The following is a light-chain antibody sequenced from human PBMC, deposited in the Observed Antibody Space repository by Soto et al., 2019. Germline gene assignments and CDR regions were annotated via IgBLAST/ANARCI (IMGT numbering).Light chain of an antibody. Sequence: VMTQSPATLSVSPGERATLSCRASQSVSSNLAWYLQKPGQSPQLLIYLGSNRASGVPDRFSGSGSGTDFTLKISRVEAEDVGVYYCMQALQTPWTFGQGTKVEIK. CDR3: MQALQTPWT. J-gene: IGKJ1*01. CDR2: LGS. V-gene: IGKV2-28*01. CDR1: QSVSSN.